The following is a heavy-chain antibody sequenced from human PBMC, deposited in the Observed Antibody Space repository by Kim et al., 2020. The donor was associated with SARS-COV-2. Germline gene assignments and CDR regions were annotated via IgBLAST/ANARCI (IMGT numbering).Heavy chain of an antibody. CDR3: ARDLGSGWTRGWFRGMGV. V-gene: IGHV1-46*01. J-gene: IGHJ6*02. D-gene: IGHD6-19*01. Sequence: ASVKVSCKASGYTFTSYYMYWVRQAPGQGLEWMGIIHPSGGSTNYAQKFQGRVTMTRDTSTSTVYMELSSLRSEDTAVYYCARDLGSGWTRGWFRGMGVSGRETTVTVSS. CDR1: GYTFTSYY. CDR2: IHPSGGST.